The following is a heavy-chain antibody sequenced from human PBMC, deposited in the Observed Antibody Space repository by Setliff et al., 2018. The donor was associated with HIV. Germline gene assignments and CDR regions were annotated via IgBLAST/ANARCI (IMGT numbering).Heavy chain of an antibody. V-gene: IGHV4-4*02. D-gene: IGHD3-16*01. CDR1: GGSISDDKW. CDR2: IYHTGRT. CDR3: TRAPGGGKDYFAY. J-gene: IGHJ4*02. Sequence: SSETLSLTCAVSGGSISDDKWWDWVRQPPGKGLEWIGEIYHTGRTNYDSSLKSRVTMSVDKTKNEFSLKMTSVTAAVTAVYYCTRAPGGGKDYFAYWGRGILVTVSS.